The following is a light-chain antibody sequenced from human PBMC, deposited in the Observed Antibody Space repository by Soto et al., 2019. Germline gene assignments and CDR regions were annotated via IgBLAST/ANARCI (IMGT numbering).Light chain of an antibody. CDR2: DVN. V-gene: IGLV2-14*03. J-gene: IGLJ2*01. CDR3: ASYTSRSTLA. Sequence: QSALTQPASVSGSPGESITISCTGTSSDVGGYNSVSWHQQHPGKAPKLLVYDVNNRPSGVSNRFSGSKSGNTASLTISGLQAEYEADYYCASYTSRSTLAFGGGTKLTVL. CDR1: SSDVGGYNS.